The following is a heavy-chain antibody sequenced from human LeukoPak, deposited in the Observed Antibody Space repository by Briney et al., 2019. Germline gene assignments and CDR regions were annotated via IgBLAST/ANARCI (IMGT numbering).Heavy chain of an antibody. CDR2: ISSSSYI. CDR1: GFTFSSYS. Sequence: GGSLRLSCAASGFTFSSYSMNWVRQAPGKGLEWVSSISSSSYIYYADSVKGRFTISRDNAKNSLYLQMNSLRAEDTAVYYCARDSLWELLEYYYYYMDVWGKGTTVTVSS. V-gene: IGHV3-21*01. CDR3: ARDSLWELLEYYYYYMDV. D-gene: IGHD1-26*01. J-gene: IGHJ6*03.